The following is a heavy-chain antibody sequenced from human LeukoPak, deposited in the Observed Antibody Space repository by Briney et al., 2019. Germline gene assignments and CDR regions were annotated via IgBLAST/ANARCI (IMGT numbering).Heavy chain of an antibody. J-gene: IGHJ4*02. CDR3: ARGTYL. CDR2: ISPSGGST. CDR1: GYTFTSNY. D-gene: IGHD2/OR15-2a*01. Sequence: ASVKVSCKASGYTFTSNYMHWVRQAPGQGPEWMGVISPSGGSTTYAQKFQGRVTLTRDMSTSTDYLELRSLRSDDTAVYYCARGTYLWGQGTPVTVSS. V-gene: IGHV1-46*01.